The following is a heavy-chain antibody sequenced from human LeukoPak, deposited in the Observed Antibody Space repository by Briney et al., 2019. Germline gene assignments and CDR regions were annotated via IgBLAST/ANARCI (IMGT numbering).Heavy chain of an antibody. CDR1: GFTFSSYW. Sequence: PGGSLRLPCAASGFTFSSYWMSWVRRAPGKGLEWVANIKQDGSEKYYVDSVKGRFTISRDNAKNSLYLQMNSLRAEDTAVYYCARVEGPGIAGNWGQGTLVTVSS. CDR2: IKQDGSEK. V-gene: IGHV3-7*01. D-gene: IGHD6-13*01. J-gene: IGHJ4*02. CDR3: ARVEGPGIAGN.